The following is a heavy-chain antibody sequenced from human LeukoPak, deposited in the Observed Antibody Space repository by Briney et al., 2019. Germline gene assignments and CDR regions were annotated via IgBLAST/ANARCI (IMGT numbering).Heavy chain of an antibody. V-gene: IGHV4-59*01. CDR3: ARAPGLNYYDSGGYFSYYYYYMDV. CDR2: IYYSGST. Sequence: SETLSLTCTVSGGSISSYYWSWIRQPPGKGLEWIGYIYYSGSTNYNPSLKSRVTISVDTSKNQFSLKLSSVTAADTAVYYCARAPGLNYYDSGGYFSYYYYYMDVWGKGTTVTVSS. D-gene: IGHD3-22*01. CDR1: GGSISSYY. J-gene: IGHJ6*03.